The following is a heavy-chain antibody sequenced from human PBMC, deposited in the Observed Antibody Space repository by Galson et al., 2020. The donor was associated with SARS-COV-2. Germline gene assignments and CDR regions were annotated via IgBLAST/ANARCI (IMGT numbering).Heavy chain of an antibody. V-gene: IGHV1-18*01. J-gene: IGHJ4*02. Sequence: PGLEWMGWISAYNGNTNYAQKLQGRVTMTTDTSTSTAYMELRSLRSDDTAVYYCARDLTYGGNLDYWGQGTLVTVSS. CDR3: ARDLTYGGNLDY. CDR2: ISAYNGNT. D-gene: IGHD4-17*01.